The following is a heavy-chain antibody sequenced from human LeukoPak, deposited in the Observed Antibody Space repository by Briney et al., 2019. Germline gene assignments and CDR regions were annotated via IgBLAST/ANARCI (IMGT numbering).Heavy chain of an antibody. CDR2: ITSKPNSYAT. CDR3: TGGRGWYSPDY. V-gene: IGHV3-73*01. CDR1: GFTFRGSV. J-gene: IGHJ4*02. D-gene: IGHD6-19*01. Sequence: GGSLRLFCAASGFTFRGSVLLWASQASGKGLEWVGRITSKPNSYATVYYASVKDRITISSDDSKNTADLQMNSRKSEDTAVDYCTGGRGWYSPDYWGQGTLVTVSS.